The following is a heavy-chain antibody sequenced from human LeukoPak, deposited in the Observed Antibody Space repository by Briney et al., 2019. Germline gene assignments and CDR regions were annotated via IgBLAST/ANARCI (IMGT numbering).Heavy chain of an antibody. D-gene: IGHD3-10*01. CDR3: AGPMVRGAIGEN. CDR1: GGSISSSTYY. CDR2: INHSGST. J-gene: IGHJ4*02. Sequence: PSETLSLTCTVSGGSISSSTYYWSWIRQPPGKGLEWIGEINHSGSTNYNPSLKSRVTISVDTSKNQFSLKLSSVTAADTAVYYCAGPMVRGAIGENWGQGTLVTVSS. V-gene: IGHV4-39*07.